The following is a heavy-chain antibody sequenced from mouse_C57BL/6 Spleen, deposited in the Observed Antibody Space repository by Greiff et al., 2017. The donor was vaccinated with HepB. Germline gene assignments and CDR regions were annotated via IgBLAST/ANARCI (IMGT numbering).Heavy chain of an antibody. CDR3: TTVGHDDAMDY. CDR2: IDPENGDT. D-gene: IGHD2-12*01. Sequence: EVQLQQSGAELVRPGASVKLSCTASGFNIKDDYMHWVKQRPEQGLEWIGWIDPENGDTEYASKFQGKATITADTSSNTAYLQLSSLTSEDTAVYYCTTVGHDDAMDYWGQRTSVTVSS. V-gene: IGHV14-4*01. CDR1: GFNIKDDY. J-gene: IGHJ4*01.